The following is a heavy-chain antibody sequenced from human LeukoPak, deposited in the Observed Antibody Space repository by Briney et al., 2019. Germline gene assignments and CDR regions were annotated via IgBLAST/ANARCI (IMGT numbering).Heavy chain of an antibody. CDR1: NYSISSSHY. Sequence: SQTLSLTRTVSNYSISSSHYWGWIRQAPGKGLDWIGSIYHSGGSTSYNPSLESRITISVDTSKNQFSLKLNSVTAADTAVYYCARDHTTLTGHIQYFDPWGQGTLVTVSS. CDR3: ARDHTTLTGHIQYFDP. V-gene: IGHV4-38-2*02. D-gene: IGHD1-20*01. CDR2: IYHSGGST. J-gene: IGHJ5*02.